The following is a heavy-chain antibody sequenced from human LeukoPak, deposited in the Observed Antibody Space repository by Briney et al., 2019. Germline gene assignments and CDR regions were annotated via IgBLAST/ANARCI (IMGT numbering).Heavy chain of an antibody. CDR2: FDPEDGET. D-gene: IGHD1-26*01. V-gene: IGHV1-24*01. CDR3: ATDKVGALYFDY. CDR1: GYTLTELS. J-gene: IGHJ4*02. Sequence: ASVKVSCKVSGYTLTELSMHWVRQAPGKWLEWMGGFDPEDGETIYAQKFQGRVTMTEDTSTDTAYMELSSLRSEDTAVYYCATDKVGALYFDYWGQGTLVTVSS.